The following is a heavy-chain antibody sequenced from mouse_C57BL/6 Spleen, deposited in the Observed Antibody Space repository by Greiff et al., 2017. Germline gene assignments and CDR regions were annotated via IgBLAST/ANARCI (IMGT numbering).Heavy chain of an antibody. Sequence: VQRVESGPELVKPGASVKISCKASGYAFSSSWMNWVKQRPGKGLEWIGRIYPGDGDTNYNGKFKGKATLTADKSSSTAYMQLSSLTSEDSAVYFCASLYYDYDGPYYYAMDYWGQGTSVTVSS. CDR3: ASLYYDYDGPYYYAMDY. J-gene: IGHJ4*01. V-gene: IGHV1-82*01. CDR1: GYAFSSSW. D-gene: IGHD2-4*01. CDR2: IYPGDGDT.